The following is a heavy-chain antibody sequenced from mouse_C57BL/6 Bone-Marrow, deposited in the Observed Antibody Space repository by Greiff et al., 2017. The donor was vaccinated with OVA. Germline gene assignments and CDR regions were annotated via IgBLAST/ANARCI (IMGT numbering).Heavy chain of an antibody. CDR3: ARHADPAWLAY. Sequence: DVMLVESGGGLVQPGGSLKLSCAASGFTFSDYYMYWVRQTPEKRLEWVAYISNGGGSTYYPDTVKGRFTISRDNAKNTLYLQMSRLKSEDTAMYYCARHADPAWLAYWGQGTLVTVSA. J-gene: IGHJ3*01. CDR2: ISNGGGST. CDR1: GFTFSDYY. V-gene: IGHV5-12*01.